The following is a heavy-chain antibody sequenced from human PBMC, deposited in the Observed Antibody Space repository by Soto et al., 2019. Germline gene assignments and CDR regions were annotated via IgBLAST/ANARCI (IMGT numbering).Heavy chain of an antibody. CDR2: VSSSSSTI. Sequence: PLRLSCSSSLFTFSSYSMNLVLHTPLKLLGLFSYVSSSSSTIYYADSVKGRFTISRDNAKNSLYLQMNSLRDEDTAVYYCASGKEYAEGGYCGQGTLVTVSS. J-gene: IGHJ4*02. V-gene: IGHV3-48*02. CDR1: LFTFSSYS. D-gene: IGHD1-26*01. CDR3: ASGKEYAEGGY.